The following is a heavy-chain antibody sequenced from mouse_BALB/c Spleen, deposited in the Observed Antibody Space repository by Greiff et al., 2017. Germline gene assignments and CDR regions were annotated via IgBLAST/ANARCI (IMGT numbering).Heavy chain of an antibody. CDR1: GFSLTGYG. J-gene: IGHJ4*01. CDR2: IWGDGST. CDR3: ARDERVGIYYYAMDY. Sequence: VMLVESGPGLVAPSQSLSITCTVSGFSLTGYGVNWVRQPPGKGLEWLGMIWGDGSTDYNSALKSRLSISKDNSKSQVFLKMNSLQTDDTARYYCARDERVGIYYYAMDYWGQGTSVTVSS. V-gene: IGHV2-6-7*01.